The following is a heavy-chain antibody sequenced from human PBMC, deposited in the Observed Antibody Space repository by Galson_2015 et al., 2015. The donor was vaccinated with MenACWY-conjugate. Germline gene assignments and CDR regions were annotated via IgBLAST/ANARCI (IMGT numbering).Heavy chain of an antibody. J-gene: IGHJ4*02. CDR1: GFTFSSYS. Sequence: SLSLSCAASGFTFSSYSMNWVRQAPGKGLEWVSSISSSSSYIYYADSVKGRFTISRDNAKNSLYLQMNSLRAEDTAVYYCARDLYAAAGTGLDYWGQGTLVTVSS. D-gene: IGHD6-13*01. CDR3: ARDLYAAAGTGLDY. CDR2: ISSSSSYI. V-gene: IGHV3-21*01.